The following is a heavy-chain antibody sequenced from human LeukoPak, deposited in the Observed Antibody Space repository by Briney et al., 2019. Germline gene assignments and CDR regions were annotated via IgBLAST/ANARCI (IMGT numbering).Heavy chain of an antibody. CDR3: ARHNGFDRGYYYMDV. CDR1: GGFINSYY. CDR2: VYTSGIT. D-gene: IGHD3-9*01. Sequence: SETLTLTCTVSGGFINSYYWSWIRQPAGKGLEWIGRVYTSGITNYNPSLKSRITMSVDTSKNQFSLKLTSVTAADTAVYYCARHNGFDRGYYYMDVWGKGTTVTVSS. J-gene: IGHJ6*03. V-gene: IGHV4-4*07.